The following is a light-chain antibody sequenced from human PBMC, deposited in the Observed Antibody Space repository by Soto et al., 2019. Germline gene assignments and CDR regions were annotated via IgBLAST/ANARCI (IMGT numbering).Light chain of an antibody. CDR1: QSISNY. V-gene: IGKV1-39*01. J-gene: IGKJ5*01. CDR3: QQSYSPPVT. CDR2: AAS. Sequence: IQRTRSRSAVSASVGDRGTITCRACQSISNYLNWYQQKPGKAPKLLIYAASSLQSGVPSRFSCGGSGTDFALTISILQPEDFASYYCQQSYSPPVTFAQGTRLEI.